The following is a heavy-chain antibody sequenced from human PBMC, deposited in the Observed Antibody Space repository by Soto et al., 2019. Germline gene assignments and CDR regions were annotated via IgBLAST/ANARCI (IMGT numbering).Heavy chain of an antibody. CDR3: ARESFGSSGWYPDAFDI. CDR2: ISAYNGNT. Sequence: QVQLVQSGAEVKKPGASVKVSCKASGYTFTSYGISWVRQAPGQGLEWMGWISAYNGNTNYAQKLQGRFTMTTDTSTSTAYMELRSVRSDDTAVYYCARESFGSSGWYPDAFDIWGQGTLVTVSS. J-gene: IGHJ3*02. D-gene: IGHD6-19*01. V-gene: IGHV1-18*01. CDR1: GYTFTSYG.